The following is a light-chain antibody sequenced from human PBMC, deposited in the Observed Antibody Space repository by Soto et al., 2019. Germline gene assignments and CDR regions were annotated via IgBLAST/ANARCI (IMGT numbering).Light chain of an antibody. J-gene: IGKJ4*01. CDR2: DAS. V-gene: IGKV3-11*01. CDR3: QQRSNWPPRLT. CDR1: QSVRSY. Sequence: EIVWTQSPATLSLSPGERATLSCRASQSVRSYLAWYQQKPGQAPRLLIYDASNRATGIPARFSGSGSGTDFTLTISSLEPEDFAVYYCQQRSNWPPRLTFGGGTQVEIK.